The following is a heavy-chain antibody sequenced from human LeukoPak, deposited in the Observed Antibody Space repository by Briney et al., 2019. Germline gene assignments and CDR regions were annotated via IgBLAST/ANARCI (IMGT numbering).Heavy chain of an antibody. CDR1: GYTFTSYA. CDR2: INTNTGNP. Sequence: WASVKVSCKASGYTFTSYAMHWVRQAPGQGLEWMGWINTNTGNPTYAQGFTGRFVFSLDTSVSTAYLQISSLKAEDTAVYYCASPGGYRNHYYYGMDVWGQGTTVTVSS. V-gene: IGHV7-4-1*02. J-gene: IGHJ6*02. D-gene: IGHD3-10*01. CDR3: ASPGGYRNHYYYGMDV.